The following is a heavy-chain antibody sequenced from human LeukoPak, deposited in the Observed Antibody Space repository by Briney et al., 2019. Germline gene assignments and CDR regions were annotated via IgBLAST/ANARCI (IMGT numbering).Heavy chain of an antibody. Sequence: PGGSLRLSYAASGFTFSSYGMHWVRQAPGKGLEWVAVISYDGSNKYYADSVKGRFTISRDNSKNTLYLQMNSLRAEDTAVYYCAKDLRVAIAVASEAFDIWGQGTMVTVSS. J-gene: IGHJ3*02. CDR3: AKDLRVAIAVASEAFDI. V-gene: IGHV3-30*18. CDR2: ISYDGSNK. D-gene: IGHD6-19*01. CDR1: GFTFSSYG.